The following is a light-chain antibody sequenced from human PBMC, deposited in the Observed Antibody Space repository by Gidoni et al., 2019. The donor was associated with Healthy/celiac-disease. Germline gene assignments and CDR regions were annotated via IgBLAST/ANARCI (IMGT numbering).Light chain of an antibody. V-gene: IGKV3-11*01. J-gene: IGKJ3*01. CDR1: QSVSSY. CDR3: QQRST. CDR2: AAS. Sequence: EIVLTQSPATLSLSPGERATLSCRASQSVSSYLAWYQQKPGQAPRLLIYAASNRATGIPARFSGSGSGTDFTLTISSLEPEDFAVYYCQQRSTFGPGTKVDIK.